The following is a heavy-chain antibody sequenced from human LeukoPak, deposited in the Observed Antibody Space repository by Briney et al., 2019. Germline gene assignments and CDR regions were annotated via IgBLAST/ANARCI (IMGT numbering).Heavy chain of an antibody. CDR2: IYHSGST. Sequence: SETLSLTCAVSGGSISSGGYSWSWIRQPPGKGLEWIGYIYHSGSTYYNPSLKSRVTISVDRSKNQFSLKLSSVTAADTAVYYCARHGTPPSSMDVWGQGTTVTVSS. D-gene: IGHD1-1*01. V-gene: IGHV4-30-2*01. CDR1: GGSISSGGYS. CDR3: ARHGTPPSSMDV. J-gene: IGHJ6*02.